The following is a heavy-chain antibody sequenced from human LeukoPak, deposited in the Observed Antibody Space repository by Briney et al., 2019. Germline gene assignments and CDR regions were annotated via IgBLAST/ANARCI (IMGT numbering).Heavy chain of an antibody. CDR3: ARDRGGYDTLDY. J-gene: IGHJ4*02. CDR1: GGSISSGSYY. D-gene: IGHD5-12*01. V-gene: IGHV4-39*07. Sequence: SETLSLTCTVSGGSISSGSYYWSWIRQPAGRGLEWVGRIYYSGSTYYNPSLKSRVTISVDTSKNQFSLKLSSVTAADTAVYYCARDRGGYDTLDYWGQGTLVTVSS. CDR2: IYYSGST.